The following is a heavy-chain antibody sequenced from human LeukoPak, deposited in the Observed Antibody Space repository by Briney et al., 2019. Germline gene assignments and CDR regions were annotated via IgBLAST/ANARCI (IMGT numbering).Heavy chain of an antibody. CDR3: ARGRGSSPSFDY. CDR1: GYTFTGYY. CDR2: INPDSGGT. J-gene: IGHJ4*02. V-gene: IGHV1-2*02. Sequence: GASVKVSCKTSGYTFTGYYIYWVRQAPGQGLEWMGWINPDSGGTNHAQKFQGRVTMTSDTSISTAYMELSSLISDDTALYYCARGRGSSPSFDYWGQGVLVTVSS. D-gene: IGHD6-6*01.